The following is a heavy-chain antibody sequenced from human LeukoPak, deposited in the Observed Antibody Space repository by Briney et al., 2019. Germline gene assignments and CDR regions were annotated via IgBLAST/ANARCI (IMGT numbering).Heavy chain of an antibody. D-gene: IGHD5-12*01. CDR1: GGSFSGYY. CDR2: INHSGST. CDR3: ARHWDIVPTWGRWFGP. Sequence: SETLSLNCAVYGGSFSGYYWIWIRQPPGKGLEWIGEINHSGSTNYNPSLKSRVTMSVDTSKNQFFLTLTSVTAADTAVYYCARHWDIVPTWGRWFGPWGQGTLVTVS. J-gene: IGHJ5*02. V-gene: IGHV4-34*01.